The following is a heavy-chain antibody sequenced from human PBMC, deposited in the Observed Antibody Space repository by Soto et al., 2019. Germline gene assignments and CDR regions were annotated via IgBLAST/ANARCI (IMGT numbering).Heavy chain of an antibody. CDR3: AKDLLGYDFWSGPYYYGMDV. J-gene: IGHJ6*02. CDR2: IYPDESDT. CDR1: GYSFTKYW. D-gene: IGHD3-3*01. V-gene: IGHV5-51*01. Sequence: CKGSGYSFTKYWIGWVRQMPGKGLEWMAIIYPDESDTRCSPSFQGQVTISADKSISTAYLQMNSLRTEDTALYYCAKDLLGYDFWSGPYYYGMDVWGQGTTVTAP.